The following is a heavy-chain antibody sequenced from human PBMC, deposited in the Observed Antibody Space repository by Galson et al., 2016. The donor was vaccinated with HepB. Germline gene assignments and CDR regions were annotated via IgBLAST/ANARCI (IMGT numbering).Heavy chain of an antibody. Sequence: SLRLSCAASGFIFSSYGVHWVRQAPGKGLEWVSVISKDGSIKKYAESEKGRFTISRDNSKNTLYLQLNTLRVEDTAVYYCAKEDGGSGSYLEYWGQGTLVTVSS. V-gene: IGHV3-30*18. CDR2: ISKDGSIK. J-gene: IGHJ4*02. CDR3: AKEDGGSGSYLEY. CDR1: GFIFSSYG. D-gene: IGHD3-10*01.